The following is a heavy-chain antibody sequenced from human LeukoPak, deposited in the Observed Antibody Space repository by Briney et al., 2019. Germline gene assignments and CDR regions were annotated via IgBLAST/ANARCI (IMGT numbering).Heavy chain of an antibody. V-gene: IGHV3-53*01. CDR2: IYSGGST. CDR1: GFTVSSNY. Sequence: GGSLRLSCAASGFTVSSNYMSWVRQAPGKGLEWVSVIYSGGSTCYADSVKGRFTISRDNSKNTLYLQMNSLRAEDTAVYYCAREGGDGYNPGAFDIWGQGTMVTVSS. CDR3: AREGGDGYNPGAFDI. J-gene: IGHJ3*02. D-gene: IGHD5-24*01.